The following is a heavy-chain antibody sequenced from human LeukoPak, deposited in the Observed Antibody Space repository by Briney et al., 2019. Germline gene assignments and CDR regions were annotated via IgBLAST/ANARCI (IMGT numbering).Heavy chain of an antibody. V-gene: IGHV4-39*01. CDR1: GPSISGGTYY. J-gene: IGHJ4*02. CDR2: IYYTGST. Sequence: SETLSLTCSVSGPSISGGTYYWGWLRQPPGKGLEWIGSIYYTGSTYDNPSLKSRVTIAVDTSKNQFSLKLSSVTAADTAVYYCARRGGSGRAFDYWGQGTLVTVSS. CDR3: ARRGGSGRAFDY. D-gene: IGHD1-26*01.